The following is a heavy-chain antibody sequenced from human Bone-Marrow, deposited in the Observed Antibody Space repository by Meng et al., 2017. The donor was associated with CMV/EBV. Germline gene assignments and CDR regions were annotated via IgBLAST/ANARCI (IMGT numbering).Heavy chain of an antibody. CDR2: IYYSGSA. J-gene: IGHJ4*02. CDR1: GGSVSSISYY. Sequence: SETLSLTCTVSGGSVSSISYYWNWIRQPPGKGLEWIGYIYYSGSAIYNPFLKSRVTISVDTSQNLFSLRLRSVTTADTAVYYCARDLEVGDTAMAFDYWGQGKLVTASS. CDR3: ARDLEVGDTAMAFDY. D-gene: IGHD5-18*01. V-gene: IGHV4-61*01.